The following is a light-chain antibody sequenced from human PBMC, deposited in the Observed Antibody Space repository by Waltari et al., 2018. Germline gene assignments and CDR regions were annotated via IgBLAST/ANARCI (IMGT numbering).Light chain of an antibody. Sequence: YELTQPSSVSVSPGQTARITCSGDLLTKTYTRWLQQKPGQTPVLVIYNDNERPSGIPERFSGSSSGTTVTLTIAGAQVEDEADYYCYSAADNNWVFGGGTKLTVL. J-gene: IGLJ3*02. CDR1: LLTKTY. V-gene: IGLV3-27*01. CDR2: NDN. CDR3: YSAADNNWV.